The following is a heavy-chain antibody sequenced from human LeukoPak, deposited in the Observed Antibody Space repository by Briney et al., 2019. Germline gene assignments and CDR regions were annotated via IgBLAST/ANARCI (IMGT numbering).Heavy chain of an antibody. CDR3: ARDGGGPDAFDL. J-gene: IGHJ3*01. Sequence: QSGGSLRLSCTASGFSFSVNSMNWVRRAPGEGLEWISYISSGSSVIYYADSVKGRFTVSRDNAKNSLYLQMNSLRTEDTAVYYCARDGGGPDAFDLWGQGTMVTVSS. D-gene: IGHD6-25*01. CDR1: GFSFSVNS. V-gene: IGHV3-48*04. CDR2: ISSGSSVI.